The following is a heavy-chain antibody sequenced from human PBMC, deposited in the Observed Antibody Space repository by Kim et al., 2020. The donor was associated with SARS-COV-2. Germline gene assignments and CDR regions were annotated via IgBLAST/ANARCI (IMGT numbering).Heavy chain of an antibody. J-gene: IGHJ6*02. CDR3: ARGDGVDSSGYSPRAYYGMDV. V-gene: IGHV3-74*01. CDR1: GFTFSSYW. D-gene: IGHD3-22*01. Sequence: GGSLRLSCAASGFTFSSYWMHWVRQAPGKGLVWVSRINSDGSSTSYADSVKGRFTISRDNAKNTLYLQMNSLRAEDTAVYYCARGDGVDSSGYSPRAYYGMDVWGQGTTVTVSS. CDR2: INSDGSST.